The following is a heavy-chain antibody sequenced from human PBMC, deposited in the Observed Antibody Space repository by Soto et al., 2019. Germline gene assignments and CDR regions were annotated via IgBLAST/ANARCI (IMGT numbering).Heavy chain of an antibody. D-gene: IGHD5-18*01. CDR2: IGTAGDT. CDR3: ARDRGGYSYGLANV. CDR1: GFTCSSYD. Sequence: GGSLRLSCAASGFTCSSYDMHWVRQATGKGLEWVSAIGTAGDTYYPGSVKGRFTISRENAKNSLYLQMNSLRAGDTAVYYCARDRGGYSYGLANVWGQGTTVTVSS. J-gene: IGHJ6*02. V-gene: IGHV3-13*01.